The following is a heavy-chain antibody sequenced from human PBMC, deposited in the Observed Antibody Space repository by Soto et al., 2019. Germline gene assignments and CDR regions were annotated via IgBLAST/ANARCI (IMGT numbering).Heavy chain of an antibody. D-gene: IGHD2-2*01. J-gene: IGHJ6*03. CDR2: INAGNGNT. Sequence: GASVKVSCKASGYTFTSYAMHWVRQAPGQRLEWMGWINAGNGNTKYSQKFQGRVTITRDTSASTAYMELSSLRSEDTAVYYCAGEGYQVVVGYYYMDVWGKGTTVTVSS. CDR3: AGEGYQVVVGYYYMDV. CDR1: GYTFTSYA. V-gene: IGHV1-3*01.